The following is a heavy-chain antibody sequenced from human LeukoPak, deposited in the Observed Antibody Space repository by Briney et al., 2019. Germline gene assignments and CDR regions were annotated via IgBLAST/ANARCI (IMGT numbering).Heavy chain of an antibody. CDR1: GYTFTSYA. CDR2: INAGNGNT. Sequence: ASVKVSCKASGYTFTSYAMHWVRQASGQRLEWMGWINAGNGNTKYSQKFQGRVTITRDTSASTAYMELSSLRSEDTAVYYCAIEQQLVLFDYWGQGTLVTVSS. V-gene: IGHV1-3*01. CDR3: AIEQQLVLFDY. J-gene: IGHJ4*02. D-gene: IGHD6-13*01.